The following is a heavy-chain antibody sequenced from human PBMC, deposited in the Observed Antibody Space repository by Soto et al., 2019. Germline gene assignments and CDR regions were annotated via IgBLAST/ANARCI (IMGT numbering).Heavy chain of an antibody. V-gene: IGHV3-23*01. Sequence: EVQLLESGGGLVQPGESLRLSCVASGFTFSGHTMGWVRQAPGKGLEWVADISRSGDHTYYLDSVKGRFTISRDKSKNTLFLQVNSLRADDTAVYHCAKALQKCGYDYWGQGTLVTVSS. J-gene: IGHJ4*02. D-gene: IGHD6-25*01. CDR1: GFTFSGHT. CDR3: AKALQKCGYDY. CDR2: ISRSGDHT.